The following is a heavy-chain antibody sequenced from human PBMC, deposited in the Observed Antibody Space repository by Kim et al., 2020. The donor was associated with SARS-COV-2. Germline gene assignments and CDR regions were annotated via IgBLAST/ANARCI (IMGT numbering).Heavy chain of an antibody. CDR2: IYYSGST. V-gene: IGHV4-30-4*01. J-gene: IGHJ5*02. D-gene: IGHD4-17*01. Sequence: SETLSLTCTVSGGSISSGDYYWSWIRQPPGKGLEWIGYIYYSGSTYYNPSLKSRVTISVDTSKNQFSLKLSSVTAADTAVYYCARVVGDYGDYGNWFDPWGQGTLVTVSS. CDR3: ARVVGDYGDYGNWFDP. CDR1: GGSISSGDYY.